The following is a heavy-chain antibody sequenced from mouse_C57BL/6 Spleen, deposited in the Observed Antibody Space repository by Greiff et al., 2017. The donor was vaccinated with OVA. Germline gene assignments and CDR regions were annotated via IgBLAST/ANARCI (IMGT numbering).Heavy chain of an antibody. D-gene: IGHD4-1*01. CDR1: GYAFTNYL. Sequence: VQLQQSGAELVRPGTSVKVSCKASGYAFTNYLIEWVKQRPGQGLEWFGVINPGSGGTNYNEKFKGKATLTADKSSSTAYMQLSSLTYEDAAVYFCARDWDYWGQGTTLTVSS. CDR2: INPGSGGT. CDR3: ARDWDY. J-gene: IGHJ2*01. V-gene: IGHV1-54*01.